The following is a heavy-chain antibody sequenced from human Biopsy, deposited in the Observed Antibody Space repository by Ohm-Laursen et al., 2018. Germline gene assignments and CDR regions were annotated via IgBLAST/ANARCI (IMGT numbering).Heavy chain of an antibody. CDR1: GYSFSTYD. CDR2: MIPSSGKT. D-gene: IGHD6-13*01. J-gene: IGHJ5*02. Sequence: ASVKVSCKVSGYSFSTYDVNWVRQARGQGLEWMGWMIPSSGKTGYAQRFQGRVTLTMNTSISTAYMELSGLRSEDTAVYFCARGYSRRVSIFEAGIYWFDTWGQGTLVTVSS. V-gene: IGHV1-8*01. CDR3: ARGYSRRVSIFEAGIYWFDT.